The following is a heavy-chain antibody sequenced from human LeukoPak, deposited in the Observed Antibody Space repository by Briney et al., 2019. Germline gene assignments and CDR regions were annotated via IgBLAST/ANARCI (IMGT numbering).Heavy chain of an antibody. V-gene: IGHV3-23*01. Sequence: GGSLRLSCAASGFTVSDNYMSWVRQAPGKGLEWVSAISGSGGSTYYADSVKGRFTISRDNSKNTLYLQMNSLRAEDTAVYYCANCGYYYDSSGYLDYWGQGTLVTVSS. CDR3: ANCGYYYDSSGYLDY. J-gene: IGHJ4*02. D-gene: IGHD3-22*01. CDR1: GFTVSDNY. CDR2: ISGSGGST.